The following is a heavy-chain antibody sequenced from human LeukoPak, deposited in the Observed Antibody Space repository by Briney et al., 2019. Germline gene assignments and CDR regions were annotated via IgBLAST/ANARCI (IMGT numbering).Heavy chain of an antibody. CDR3: ARAKGVRYFDWLPINNWFDP. V-gene: IGHV4-39*01. CDR1: GGSISSYY. D-gene: IGHD3-9*01. CDR2: IYYSGST. Sequence: SETLSLTCTVSGGSISSYYWGWIRQPPGKGLEWIGSIYYSGSTYYNPSLKSRVTISVDTSKNQFSLKLSSVTAADTAVYYCARAKGVRYFDWLPINNWFDPWGQGTLVTVSS. J-gene: IGHJ5*02.